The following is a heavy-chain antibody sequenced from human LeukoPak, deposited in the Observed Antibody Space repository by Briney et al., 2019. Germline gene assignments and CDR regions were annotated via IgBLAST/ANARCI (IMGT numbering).Heavy chain of an antibody. CDR2: IYYSGST. CDR1: GGSISSYY. J-gene: IGHJ4*02. CDR3: ARHSFTYYYDSSGYSFDY. V-gene: IGHV4-59*08. D-gene: IGHD3-22*01. Sequence: PSETRSLTCTVSGGSISSYYWSWIRQPPGKGLEWIGYIYYSGSTNYKPSLKSRVTISVDTSKNQFSLKLSSVTAADTAVYYCARHSFTYYYDSSGYSFDYWGQGTLVTVSS.